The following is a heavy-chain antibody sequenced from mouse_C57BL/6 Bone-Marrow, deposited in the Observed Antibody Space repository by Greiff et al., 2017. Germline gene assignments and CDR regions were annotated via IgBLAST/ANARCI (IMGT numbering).Heavy chain of an antibody. J-gene: IGHJ2*01. CDR3: VRRDYYGSSYNDY. CDR1: GYTFTSYW. Sequence: VQLQQPGAELVRPGSSVKLSCKASGYTFTSYWMHWVKQRPIQGLEWIGNIDPSDSETHYNQKFKDKATLTVDKSSSTAYMQLSSLTSEDSAVYYCVRRDYYGSSYNDYWGQGTTLTVSS. D-gene: IGHD1-1*01. V-gene: IGHV1-52*01. CDR2: IDPSDSET.